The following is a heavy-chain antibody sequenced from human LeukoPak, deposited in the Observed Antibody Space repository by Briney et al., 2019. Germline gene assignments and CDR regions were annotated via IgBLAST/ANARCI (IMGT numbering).Heavy chain of an antibody. CDR1: GFTFSSYA. D-gene: IGHD3-22*01. CDR3: AKDRSGYIDY. V-gene: IGHV3-48*01. J-gene: IGHJ4*02. Sequence: GGSLRLSCAASGFTFSSYAMSWVRQAPGKGLEWVSYISSSSSTIYYADSVKGRFTISRDNAKNSLYLQMNSLRAEDTAVYYCAKDRSGYIDYWGQGTLVTVSS. CDR2: ISSSSSTI.